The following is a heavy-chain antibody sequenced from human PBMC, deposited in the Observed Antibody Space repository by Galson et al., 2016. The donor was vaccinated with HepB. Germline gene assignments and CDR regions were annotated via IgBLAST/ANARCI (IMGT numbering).Heavy chain of an antibody. CDR1: GLSFHTYS. D-gene: IGHD2-15*01. CDR2: ISGGADSR. V-gene: IGHV3-23*01. J-gene: IGHJ4*02. CDR3: TTILGYCRGGSCYRDY. Sequence: SLRLSCAASGLSFHTYSMNWVRQAPGKGLEWVSSISGGADSRYYADSVKGRFTISRDNSKNTLYLQMHSLGAEDTAVYYCTTILGYCRGGSCYRDYWGQGTLVTVSS.